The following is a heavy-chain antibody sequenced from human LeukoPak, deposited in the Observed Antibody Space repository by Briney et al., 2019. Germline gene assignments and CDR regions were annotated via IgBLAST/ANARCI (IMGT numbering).Heavy chain of an antibody. D-gene: IGHD6-13*01. J-gene: IGHJ5*02. CDR2: MFYSGYT. CDR3: AGTVAAAALAEGYWFDP. CDR1: GGSISSYY. Sequence: PSETLSLTCTVSGGSISSYYWSWIRQPPGKGLEWIGYMFYSGYTNYNSSLKSRVTISLDTSINQFSLKLSSVTAADTAVYYCAGTVAAAALAEGYWFDPWGQGTLVTVSS. V-gene: IGHV4-59*08.